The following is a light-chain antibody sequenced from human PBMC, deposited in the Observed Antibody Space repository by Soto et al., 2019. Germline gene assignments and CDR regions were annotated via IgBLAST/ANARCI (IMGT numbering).Light chain of an antibody. CDR2: DAS. CDR3: QQYNSYS. V-gene: IGKV1-5*01. CDR1: QSISSW. J-gene: IGKJ3*01. Sequence: DIQMTQSPSTLSASVGDRVTITCRASQSISSWLAWYQQKPGKAPKLLIYDASSVESGVPSRFSGSGSGTEFTLTLSSLQPDDFATFYYQQYNSYSFGHGTKVDIK.